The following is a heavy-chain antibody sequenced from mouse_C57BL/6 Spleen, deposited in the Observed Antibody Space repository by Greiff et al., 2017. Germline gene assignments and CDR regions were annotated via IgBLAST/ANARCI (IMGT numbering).Heavy chain of an antibody. D-gene: IGHD2-13*01. V-gene: IGHV1-50*01. J-gene: IGHJ4*01. CDR1: GYTFTSYW. CDR2: IDPSDSYT. Sequence: VQLQQPGAELVKPGASVKLSCKASGYTFTSYWMQWVKQRPGQGLEWIGEIDPSDSYTNYNQKFKGKATLTVDTSSSTAYMQLSSLTSEDSAVYYCARGTTKDAMDYWGQGTSVTVSS. CDR3: ARGTTKDAMDY.